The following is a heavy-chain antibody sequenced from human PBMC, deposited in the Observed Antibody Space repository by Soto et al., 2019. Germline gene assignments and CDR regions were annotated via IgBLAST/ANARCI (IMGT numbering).Heavy chain of an antibody. CDR1: GYTFTSYY. J-gene: IGHJ4*02. Sequence: ASVKVSCKASGYTFTSYYMHWVRQAPGQGLEWMGIINPSGGSTSYAQKFQGRVTMTRDTSTSTVHMELSSLRSEDTAVYYCARVLGYYDISGYYDLGIDYWGQGTLVTLSS. D-gene: IGHD3-22*01. V-gene: IGHV1-46*01. CDR3: ARVLGYYDISGYYDLGIDY. CDR2: INPSGGST.